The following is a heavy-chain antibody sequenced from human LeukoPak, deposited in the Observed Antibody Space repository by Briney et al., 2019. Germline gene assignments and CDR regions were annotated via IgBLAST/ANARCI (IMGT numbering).Heavy chain of an antibody. CDR1: GYTFTSYY. CDR3: ARADYDSSGYPHLDY. J-gene: IGHJ4*02. V-gene: IGHV1-46*01. CDR2: INPSGGST. D-gene: IGHD3-22*01. Sequence: GASVKASCKASGYTFTSYYMHWVRQAPGQGLEWMGIINPSGGSTSYAQKFQGRVTMTRDTSTSTVYMELSSLRSEDTAVYYCARADYDSSGYPHLDYWGQGTLVTVSS.